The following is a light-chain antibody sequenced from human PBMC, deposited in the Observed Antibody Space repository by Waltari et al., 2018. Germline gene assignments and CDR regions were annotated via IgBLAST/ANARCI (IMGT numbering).Light chain of an antibody. CDR3: NSFTSSNTVI. CDR2: DVR. CDR1: SSDIGSYNY. Sequence: QSALTQPASVSGSPGQSITISCTRTSSDIGSYNYVPWFQQHPGKAPKLMIYDVRNRPSWVSNRFSGSKSDYTASLTISGLQAEDEAVYFCNSFTSSNTVIFGGGTKLTV. V-gene: IGLV2-14*03. J-gene: IGLJ2*01.